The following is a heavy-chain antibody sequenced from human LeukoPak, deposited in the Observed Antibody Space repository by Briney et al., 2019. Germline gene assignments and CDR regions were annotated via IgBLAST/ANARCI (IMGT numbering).Heavy chain of an antibody. D-gene: IGHD5-12*01. CDR2: ISSSSSTI. CDR3: ARDLFLGGGYSGYHPLPFDY. Sequence: PGGSLRLSCAASGFTFSSYSMSWVRQAPGKGLEWVSYISSSSSTIYYADSVKGRFTISRDNAKNSLYLQMNSLRDEDTAVYYCARDLFLGGGYSGYHPLPFDYWGQGTLVTVSS. CDR1: GFTFSSYS. V-gene: IGHV3-48*02. J-gene: IGHJ4*02.